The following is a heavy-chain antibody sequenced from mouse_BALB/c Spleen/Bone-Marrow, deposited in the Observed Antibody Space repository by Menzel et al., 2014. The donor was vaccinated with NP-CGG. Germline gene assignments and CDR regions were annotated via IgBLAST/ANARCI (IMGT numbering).Heavy chain of an antibody. CDR2: ISDGGSYT. CDR3: ARDGDYTYAWFAY. Sequence: EVQLVESGGGLVKPGGSLKLSYAASGFTSSDYYMYWVRQTPEKRLEWVATISDGGSYTFYPDSVKGRFTISRDNAKNNLYLQMSSLKSEDTAMYYCARDGDYTYAWFAYWGQGTLVTVSA. J-gene: IGHJ3*01. D-gene: IGHD2-14*01. CDR1: GFTSSDYY. V-gene: IGHV5-4*02.